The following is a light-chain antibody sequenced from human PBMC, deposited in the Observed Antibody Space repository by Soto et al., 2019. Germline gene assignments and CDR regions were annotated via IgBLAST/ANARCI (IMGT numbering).Light chain of an antibody. J-gene: IGKJ1*01. V-gene: IGKV3-20*01. CDR2: DAS. CDR1: QSISYY. Sequence: EIVLTQSPGTLSLSPGERATLSCRASQSISYYLAWYQQKPGQTPRLLIYDASNRATGIPARFSGSGSGTDFTLTISRLEPEDFAVYYCQQYGSSGTFGQGTKVDIK. CDR3: QQYGSSGT.